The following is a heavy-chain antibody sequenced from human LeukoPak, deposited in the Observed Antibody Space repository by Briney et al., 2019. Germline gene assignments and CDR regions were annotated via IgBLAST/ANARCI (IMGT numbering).Heavy chain of an antibody. J-gene: IGHJ4*02. Sequence: PGRSLRLSCAASGFTFDDYAMHWVRQAPGKGLEWVSVIYSGGTTYYADSVKGRFTISRDNSKNTLFLQMNGLRPEDTAVYYCASLSYWGQGTLVTVSS. CDR1: GFTFDDYA. V-gene: IGHV3-66*02. CDR3: ASLSY. CDR2: IYSGGTT.